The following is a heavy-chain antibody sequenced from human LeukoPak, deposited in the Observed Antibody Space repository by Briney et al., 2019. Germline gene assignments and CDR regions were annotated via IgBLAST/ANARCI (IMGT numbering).Heavy chain of an antibody. CDR1: GGSISSYY. D-gene: IGHD6-6*01. CDR3: ARAIAAPGDYFDY. Sequence: SETLSLTCTVSGGSISSYYWSWIRQPPGTGLEWIGYIYYSGSTNYNPSLKSRVTISVDTSKNQFSLKLSSVTAADTAVYYCARAIAAPGDYFDYWGQGTLVTVSS. V-gene: IGHV4-59*01. CDR2: IYYSGST. J-gene: IGHJ4*02.